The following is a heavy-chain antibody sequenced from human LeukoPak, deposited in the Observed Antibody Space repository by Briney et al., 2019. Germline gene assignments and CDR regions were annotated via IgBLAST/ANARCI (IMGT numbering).Heavy chain of an antibody. D-gene: IGHD5-12*01. V-gene: IGHV4-59*01. J-gene: IGHJ5*02. CDR2: VYHTGST. CDR1: NGSISFYS. CDR3: ARDVGSGYDYWFDP. Sequence: SETLSLTCTVSNGSISFYSWNWIRQPPGKGPEWIGYVYHTGSTNYNPSLKSRVTISVDTSKNQFSLRLSSVTAADTAVDYCARDVGSGYDYWFDPRGQGTLVTVSS.